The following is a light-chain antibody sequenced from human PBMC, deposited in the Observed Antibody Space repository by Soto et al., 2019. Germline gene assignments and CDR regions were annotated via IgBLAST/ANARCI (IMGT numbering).Light chain of an antibody. V-gene: IGKV3-11*01. CDR2: DAS. CDR1: QSVSSY. CDR3: PQRPHWPHT. Sequence: GVRQAPATLALSSGERATLSCRASQSVSSYLAWYQQKPGQAPRLLVYDASKRATGIPARFSGSGSGTDFTLTISSLEPYYFAIWYRPQRPHWPHTFGHRTKVNI. J-gene: IGKJ1*01.